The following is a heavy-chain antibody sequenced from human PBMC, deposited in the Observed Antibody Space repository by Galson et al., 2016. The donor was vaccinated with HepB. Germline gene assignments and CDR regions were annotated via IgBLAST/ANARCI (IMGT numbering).Heavy chain of an antibody. CDR2: VSHYGFP. J-gene: IGHJ3*01. CDR3: ARDASRDRAYDL. Sequence: SETLSLTCTISNGSINDYYWSWIRQPPGKGLEWVGYVSHYGFPNYNAALKGRVIISLDTAKKQFSLKVQSVNVADSAIYYCARDASRDRAYDLWGRGTMVTV. V-gene: IGHV4-59*01. CDR1: NGSINDYY.